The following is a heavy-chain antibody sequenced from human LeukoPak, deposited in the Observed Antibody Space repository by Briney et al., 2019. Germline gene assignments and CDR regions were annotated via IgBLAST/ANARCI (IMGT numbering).Heavy chain of an antibody. Sequence: ASVKVSCKASYYTFTNYGISWVRQAPGQGLEWMGWISAYNGKTYYAQNFQGRVTVTTDTSTSTAYMDLRSLRSDDTAVYYCARTNLDCKNGVCYDYWGQGTPVTVSS. J-gene: IGHJ4*02. V-gene: IGHV1-18*01. CDR3: ARTNLDCKNGVCYDY. CDR1: YYTFTNYG. D-gene: IGHD2-8*01. CDR2: ISAYNGKT.